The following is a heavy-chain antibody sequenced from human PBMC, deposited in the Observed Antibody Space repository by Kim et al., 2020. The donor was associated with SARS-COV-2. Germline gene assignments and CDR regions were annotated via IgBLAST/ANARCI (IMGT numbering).Heavy chain of an antibody. CDR3: AKDGAVLRYFDWLLSSDAFDI. CDR2: ISYDGSNK. Sequence: GGSLRLSCAASGFTFSSYGMHWVRQAPGKGLEWVAVISYDGSNKYYTDSVKGRFTISRDNSKNTLYLQMNSLRAEDTAVYYCAKDGAVLRYFDWLLSSDAFDIWGQGTMVTVSS. J-gene: IGHJ3*02. V-gene: IGHV3-30*18. CDR1: GFTFSSYG. D-gene: IGHD3-9*01.